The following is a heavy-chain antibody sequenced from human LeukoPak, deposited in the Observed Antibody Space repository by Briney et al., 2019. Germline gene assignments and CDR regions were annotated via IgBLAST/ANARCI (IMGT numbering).Heavy chain of an antibody. Sequence: SETLSLTCAVYGGSISGYYWAWIRQPPGKGLEWIGEINHSGSTNYKPSLKSRVTISVDTSKNHFSLNLSSVTAADTAVYYCARQSTYYYGSGSYYSAYYYYYMDVWGKGTTVTISS. CDR1: GGSISGYY. J-gene: IGHJ6*03. V-gene: IGHV4-34*01. D-gene: IGHD3-10*01. CDR2: INHSGST. CDR3: ARQSTYYYGSGSYYSAYYYYYMDV.